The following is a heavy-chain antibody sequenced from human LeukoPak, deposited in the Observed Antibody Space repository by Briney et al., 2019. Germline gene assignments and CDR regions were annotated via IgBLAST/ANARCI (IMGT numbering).Heavy chain of an antibody. Sequence: GESLKISCKGSGYSFTSYWIGWVRQMPGKGLEWMGIIYPGDSDTRYSPSFQGQVTISADKSISTAYLQWSSLKASDTAMYYCARTRLPSYYYYGMDVWGQGTTVTVSS. CDR2: IYPGDSDT. J-gene: IGHJ6*02. CDR3: ARTRLPSYYYYGMDV. CDR1: GYSFTSYW. D-gene: IGHD4-11*01. V-gene: IGHV5-51*01.